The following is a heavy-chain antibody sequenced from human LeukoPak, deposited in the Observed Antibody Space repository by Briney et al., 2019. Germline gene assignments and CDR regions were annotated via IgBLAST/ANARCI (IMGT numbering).Heavy chain of an antibody. CDR2: IIPMFEKV. Sequence: SVKVSFKASGGTFSSYAISWVRQAPGQGLEWLGRIIPMFEKVNYAQKFQGRVTITADKSTSTAYMELSSLRSEDTAVYYCARGKGDYWGQGTLVTVSS. J-gene: IGHJ4*02. CDR3: ARGKGDY. V-gene: IGHV1-69*04. CDR1: GGTFSSYA.